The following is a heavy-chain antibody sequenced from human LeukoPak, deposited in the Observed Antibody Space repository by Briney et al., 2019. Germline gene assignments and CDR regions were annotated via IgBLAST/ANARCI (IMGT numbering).Heavy chain of an antibody. J-gene: IGHJ3*02. Sequence: GGSLRLSCAASGFTFSSYSMNWVRQAPGKGLEWVSYISSSSSTIYYADSVKGRFTISRDNAKNSLYLQMNSLRAEDTAVYYCARDNFKTGTTSHDAFDIWGQGTMVTVSS. V-gene: IGHV3-48*01. CDR1: GFTFSSYS. D-gene: IGHD1-1*01. CDR3: ARDNFKTGTTSHDAFDI. CDR2: ISSSSSTI.